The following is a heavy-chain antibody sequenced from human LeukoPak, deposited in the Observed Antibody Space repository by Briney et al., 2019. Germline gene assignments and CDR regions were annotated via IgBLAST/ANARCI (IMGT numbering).Heavy chain of an antibody. CDR1: GGSISSYY. D-gene: IGHD1-26*01. CDR3: ARYSGSYHDAFDI. V-gene: IGHV4-59*08. CDR2: IYYSGST. J-gene: IGHJ3*02. Sequence: SETLSLTCTVSGGSISSYYWSWIRQPPGKGLEWIGHIYYSGSTNYNPSLKSRVTISVDTSKNQFSLKLSSVTAADTAVYYCARYSGSYHDAFDIWGQGTMVTVSS.